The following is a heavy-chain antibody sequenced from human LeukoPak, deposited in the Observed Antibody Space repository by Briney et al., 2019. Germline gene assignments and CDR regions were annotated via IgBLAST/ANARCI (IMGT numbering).Heavy chain of an antibody. D-gene: IGHD1-26*01. CDR1: GYSISSGYY. V-gene: IGHV4-38-2*02. J-gene: IGHJ3*02. CDR2: IYHSGST. Sequence: SETLSLTCTVSGYSISSGYYWGWIRQPPGKGLEWIGSIYHSGSTYYNPSLKSRVTISVDTSKNQFSLKLSSVTAADTAVYYCARFSTGELRKAFDIWGQGTMVAVSS. CDR3: ARFSTGELRKAFDI.